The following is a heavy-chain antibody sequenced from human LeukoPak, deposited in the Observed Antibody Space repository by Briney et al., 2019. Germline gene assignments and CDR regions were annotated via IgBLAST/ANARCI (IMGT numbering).Heavy chain of an antibody. Sequence: GRSLRLSCSASGFTFRNYGMHWVRQAPGKGLEWVAVIWYDGSNKYYADSVKGRFTISRDNSKNTLYLQMNSLRAEDTAVYYCARGLTWIQLFYLDYWGQGTLVTVSS. CDR3: ARGLTWIQLFYLDY. CDR1: GFTFRNYG. J-gene: IGHJ4*02. V-gene: IGHV3-30*19. CDR2: IWYDGSNK. D-gene: IGHD5-18*01.